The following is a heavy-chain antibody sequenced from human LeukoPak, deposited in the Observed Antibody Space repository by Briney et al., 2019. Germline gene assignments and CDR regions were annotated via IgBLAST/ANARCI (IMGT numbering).Heavy chain of an antibody. CDR2: IYTSGST. D-gene: IGHD3-9*01. Sequence: PSETLSLTCTVSGGSISSYYWSWIRQPAGKGLEWIGRIYTSGSTNYNPSLKSRVTTSVDTSKNQFSLKLSSVTAADTAVYYCARDRYYDTLTGYHGKGYYYYMDVWGKGTTVTVSS. CDR3: ARDRYYDTLTGYHGKGYYYYMDV. J-gene: IGHJ6*03. CDR1: GGSISSYY. V-gene: IGHV4-4*07.